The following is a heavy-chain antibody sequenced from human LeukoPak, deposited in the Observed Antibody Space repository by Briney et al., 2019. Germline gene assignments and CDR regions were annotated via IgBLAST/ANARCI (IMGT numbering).Heavy chain of an antibody. CDR1: GFTFGDYA. Sequence: GSLRLSCTASGFTFGDYAMSWFRQAPGKGLEWVGFIRSKAYGGTTEYAASVRGRFTISRDDSKSIAYLQMNSLKTEDTAVYYCTRAEYSSSPFDYWGQGTLVTVSS. V-gene: IGHV3-49*03. D-gene: IGHD6-6*01. CDR3: TRAEYSSSPFDY. J-gene: IGHJ4*02. CDR2: IRSKAYGGTT.